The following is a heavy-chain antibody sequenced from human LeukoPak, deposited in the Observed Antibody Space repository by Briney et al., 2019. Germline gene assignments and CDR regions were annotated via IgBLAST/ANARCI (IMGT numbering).Heavy chain of an antibody. CDR1: GFTFSNYA. CDR2: ISYDGSNE. CDR3: ASSTSKCSSSNFDY. V-gene: IGHV3-30*04. J-gene: IGHJ4*02. D-gene: IGHD6-13*01. Sequence: GGSLRLSCAASGFTFSNYAIHWVRQAPGKGLEWVALISYDGSNEYYADSVKGRFTISRDNSKNTLYLQMNSLRAEDTAVYYCASSTSKCSSSNFDYWGQGTLVTVSS.